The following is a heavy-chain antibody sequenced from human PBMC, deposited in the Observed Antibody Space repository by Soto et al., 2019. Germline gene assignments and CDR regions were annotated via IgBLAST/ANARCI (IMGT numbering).Heavy chain of an antibody. D-gene: IGHD6-13*01. V-gene: IGHV3-33*01. CDR3: AREGGSSWDY. J-gene: IGHJ4*02. CDR2: IWYDGSNK. Sequence: PGGSLRLSCAASGFTFSSYGMHWVRQAPGKGVEWVAVIWYDGSNKYYADSVKGRFTISRDNSKNTLYLQMNSLRAEDTAVYYCAREGGSSWDYWGQGTLVTVSS. CDR1: GFTFSSYG.